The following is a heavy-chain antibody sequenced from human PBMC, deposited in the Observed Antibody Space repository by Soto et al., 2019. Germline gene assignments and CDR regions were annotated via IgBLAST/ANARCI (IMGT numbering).Heavy chain of an antibody. D-gene: IGHD5-12*01. CDR3: ARVGAGGGYSGPEAGVVTMDV. V-gene: IGHV4-31*03. Sequence: QVQLQESGPGLVKPSQTLSLTCTVSGGSISSGGYYWSWIRQHPGKGLEWIGYIYYSGSTYYNPSLKSRVTISVDTSKNQFSLKLSSVTAADTAVYYCARVGAGGGYSGPEAGVVTMDVWGQGTTVTVSS. J-gene: IGHJ6*02. CDR2: IYYSGST. CDR1: GGSISSGGYY.